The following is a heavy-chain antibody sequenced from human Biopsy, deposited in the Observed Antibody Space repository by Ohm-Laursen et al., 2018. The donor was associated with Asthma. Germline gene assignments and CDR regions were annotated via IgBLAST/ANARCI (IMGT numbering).Heavy chain of an antibody. CDR1: GDSFSNYA. Sequence: SVKVSCKASGDSFSNYAISWVRQAPGQGLEWMGGLIPVLGTPDHAQMFEGRVTITADESTSTAYMELSSLSPEDTAVYYCARGYSGSDRIVYYYSGLEVWGQGTTVTV. CDR3: ARGYSGSDRIVYYYSGLEV. D-gene: IGHD5-12*01. CDR2: LIPVLGTP. V-gene: IGHV1-69*13. J-gene: IGHJ6*02.